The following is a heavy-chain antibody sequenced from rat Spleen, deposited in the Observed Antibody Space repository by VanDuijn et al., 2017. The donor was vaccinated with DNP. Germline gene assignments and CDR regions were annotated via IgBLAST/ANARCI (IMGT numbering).Heavy chain of an antibody. V-gene: IGHV5-7*01. CDR1: GSTFSDYN. CDR3: ATHSSNYIFGGWFAY. CDR2: ISHDGGRT. Sequence: EVQLVESGGDSVQPGGSLKLSCAASGSTFSDYNMAWVRQAPKKGLEWVATISHDGGRTDYRDSVKGRFTISRDNAKNTQYLQMDSLRSEDTASYYCATHSSNYIFGGWFAYWGQGTLVTVSS. J-gene: IGHJ3*01. D-gene: IGHD1-2*01.